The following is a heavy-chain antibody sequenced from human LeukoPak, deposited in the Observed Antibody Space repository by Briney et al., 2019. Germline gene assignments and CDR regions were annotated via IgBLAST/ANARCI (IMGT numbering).Heavy chain of an antibody. V-gene: IGHV3-30-3*01. CDR2: ISYDGSNK. CDR1: GFTFSSYA. Sequence: GRSLRLSCAASGFTFSSYAMHWVRQAPGKGLEWVAVISYDGSNKYYADSVKGRFTISRDNSKNTLYLQMNSLRAEDTAVYYCARGDIGSGWYRAGHDYWGQGTLVTVSS. D-gene: IGHD6-19*01. CDR3: ARGDIGSGWYRAGHDY. J-gene: IGHJ4*02.